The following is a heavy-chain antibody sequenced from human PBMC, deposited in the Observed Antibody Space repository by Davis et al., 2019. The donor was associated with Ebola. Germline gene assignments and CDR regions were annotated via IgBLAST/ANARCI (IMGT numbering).Heavy chain of an antibody. CDR2: ISSDGRDD. J-gene: IGHJ4*02. CDR1: GFTFSNYG. D-gene: IGHD2/OR15-2a*01. Sequence: PGGSLRLSCAASGFTFSNYGMHWVRQAPGKGLEWVALISSDGRDDILADSVKGRFTISRDNSKNSLSLQMDSLRPEDTAVYYCSRWAGSSWFYFWGQGTLVTVSS. CDR3: SRWAGSSWFYF. V-gene: IGHV3-30*03.